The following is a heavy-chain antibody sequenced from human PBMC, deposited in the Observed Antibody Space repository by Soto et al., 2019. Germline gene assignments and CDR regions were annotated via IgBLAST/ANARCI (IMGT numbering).Heavy chain of an antibody. CDR1: GFSLSTSGVG. D-gene: IGHD4-17*01. CDR3: AHVTTSPRMYYFDY. CDR2: IYWNDDK. Sequence: SGPTLVKPTQTLTLTCTFSGFSLSTSGVGVGWIRQPPGKALEWLALIYWNDDKRYSPSLKSRLTITKDTSKNQVVLTMTNMDPVDTATYYCAHVTTSPRMYYFDYWGQGTLVTVSS. V-gene: IGHV2-5*01. J-gene: IGHJ4*02.